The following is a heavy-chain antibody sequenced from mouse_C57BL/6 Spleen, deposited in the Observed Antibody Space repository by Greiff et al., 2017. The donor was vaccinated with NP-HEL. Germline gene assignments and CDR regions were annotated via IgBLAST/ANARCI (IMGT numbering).Heavy chain of an antibody. V-gene: IGHV3-6*01. CDR2: ISYDGSN. J-gene: IGHJ2*01. CDR3: ARDPDY. CDR1: GYSITSGYY. Sequence: EVKLMESGPGLVKPSQSLSLTCSVTGYSITSGYYWNWIRQFPGNKLEWMGYISYDGSNNYNPSLKNRISITRDTSKNQFFLKLNSVTTEDTVTYYCARDPDYWGQGTTLTVSS.